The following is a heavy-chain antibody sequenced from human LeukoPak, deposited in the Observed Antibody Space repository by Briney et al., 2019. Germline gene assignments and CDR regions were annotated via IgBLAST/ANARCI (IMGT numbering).Heavy chain of an antibody. Sequence: SETLSLTCAVSGGSISSRNWWSWVRQPPGKGLEWIGEIYHSGSTNYNPSLKTRVTISVDTSKNQFSLKLSSVTAADTAVYYCARTTEGYCRGRSCYSYYYYMDVWGKGTTVTVSS. CDR3: ARTTEGYCRGRSCYSYYYYMDV. J-gene: IGHJ6*03. CDR1: GGSISSRNW. CDR2: IYHSGST. D-gene: IGHD2-15*01. V-gene: IGHV4-4*02.